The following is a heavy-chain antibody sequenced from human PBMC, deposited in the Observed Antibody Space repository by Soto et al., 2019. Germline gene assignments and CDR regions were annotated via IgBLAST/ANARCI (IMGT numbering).Heavy chain of an antibody. CDR2: IYYSGST. V-gene: IGHV4-59*01. CDR1: GGSISSYY. Sequence: SETLSLTXTVSGGSISSYYWSWIRQPPGKGLEWIGYIYYSGSTNYNPSLKSRVTISVDTSKNQFSLKLSSVTAADTAVYYCARAQRMDGSGSYYDYWGQGTLVTVSS. J-gene: IGHJ4*02. D-gene: IGHD3-10*01. CDR3: ARAQRMDGSGSYYDY.